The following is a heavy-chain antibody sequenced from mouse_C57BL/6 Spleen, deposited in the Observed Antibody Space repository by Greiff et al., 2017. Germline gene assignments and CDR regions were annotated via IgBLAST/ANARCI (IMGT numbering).Heavy chain of an antibody. CDR3: ARDLGSWYFDV. V-gene: IGHV7-1*01. CDR1: GFTFSDFY. Sequence: EVKLMESGGGLVQSGRSLRLSCATSGFTFSDFYMEWVRQAPGKGLEWIAASRNKANDYTTEYSASVKGRFIVSRDTSQSILYLQMNALRAEDTAIYYCARDLGSWYFDVWGTGTTVTVSS. CDR2: SRNKANDYTT. J-gene: IGHJ1*03.